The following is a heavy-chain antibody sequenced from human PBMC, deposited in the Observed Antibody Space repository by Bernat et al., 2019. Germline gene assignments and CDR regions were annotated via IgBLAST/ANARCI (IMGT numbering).Heavy chain of an antibody. Sequence: EVHLVESGGGLVKPGGSLRLSCAASGFTFSHAWMAWIRQAPGKGLEWVGRIKNKIDGGTTDYTAPVKGRFTISRDDSRDTVYLQMNSLKIEDTAVYYCALGRGFCGGDCWDHWGQGTLVTVSS. D-gene: IGHD2-21*02. V-gene: IGHV3-15*01. CDR1: GFTFSHAW. CDR2: IKNKIDGGTT. CDR3: ALGRGFCGGDCWDH. J-gene: IGHJ4*02.